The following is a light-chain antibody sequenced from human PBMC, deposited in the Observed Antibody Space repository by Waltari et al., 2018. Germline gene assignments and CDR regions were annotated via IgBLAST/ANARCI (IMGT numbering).Light chain of an antibody. J-gene: IGKJ1*01. CDR2: KAS. Sequence: DIQMTQSPSTLSASVADRVTITCRARQSISSWLAWYQQKPGKAPKLLIYKASSLESGVPSRFSGSGSGTEFTLTSSSLQPDDFATYYCQQYNSYSPWTFGQGTKVEIK. CDR1: QSISSW. V-gene: IGKV1-5*03. CDR3: QQYNSYSPWT.